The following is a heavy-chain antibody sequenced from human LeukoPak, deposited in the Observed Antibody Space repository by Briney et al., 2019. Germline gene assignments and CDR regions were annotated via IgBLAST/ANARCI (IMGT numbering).Heavy chain of an antibody. D-gene: IGHD4-17*01. J-gene: IGHJ4*02. CDR1: GYMFTSYG. CDR2: ISAYTGNT. V-gene: IGHV1-18*01. Sequence: ASVKVSCKASGYMFTSYGISWVRQAPRQGLEWMGWISAYTGNTNSAQKLQGRDTMTTDTSTSTAYMELRSLRSDDTAVYYCARGALLYGDYDDYWGQGTLVTVSS. CDR3: ARGALLYGDYDDY.